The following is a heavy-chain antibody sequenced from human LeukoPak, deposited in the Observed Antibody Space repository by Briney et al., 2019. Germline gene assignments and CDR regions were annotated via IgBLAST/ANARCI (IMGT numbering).Heavy chain of an antibody. CDR3: ARLILGIAAAGTGDY. CDR2: IYHSGST. J-gene: IGHJ4*02. V-gene: IGHV4-4*02. D-gene: IGHD6-13*01. Sequence: SETLSLTCAVSGGSISSSNWWSWVRQPPGEGLEWIGEIYHSGSTYYNPSLKSRVTISVDTSKNQFSLKLSSVTAADTAVYYCARLILGIAAAGTGDYWGQGTLVTVSS. CDR1: GGSISSSNW.